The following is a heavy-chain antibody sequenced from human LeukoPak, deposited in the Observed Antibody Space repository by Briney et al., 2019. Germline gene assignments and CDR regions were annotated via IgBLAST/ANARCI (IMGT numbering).Heavy chain of an antibody. CDR3: ARDRPYDILTGYTPNGVDY. CDR1: GFTFSSYS. CDR2: ISSSSSYI. D-gene: IGHD3-9*01. V-gene: IGHV3-21*01. J-gene: IGHJ4*02. Sequence: GGSLRLSCAASGFTFSSYSMNWVRQAPGKGLEWVSSISSSSSYIYYADSVKGRFTISRDNAKNSLYQQMNSLRAEDTAVYYCARDRPYDILTGYTPNGVDYWGQGTLVTVSS.